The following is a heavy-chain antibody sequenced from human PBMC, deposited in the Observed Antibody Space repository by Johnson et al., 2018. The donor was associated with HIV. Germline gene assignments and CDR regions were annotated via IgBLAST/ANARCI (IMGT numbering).Heavy chain of an antibody. D-gene: IGHD1-7*01. Sequence: QVLLVESGGGVAQPGRSLRLSCAASGFTFSDYYMSWIRQAPGKGLEWVSYISSSGNTIYYADSVKGRFTISRDNSMDTLYLQMNSLISEDTAVYYCAKDSGANWNYGAFDIWGQGTMVTVSS. CDR1: GFTFSDYY. V-gene: IGHV3-11*04. CDR2: ISSSGNTI. CDR3: AKDSGANWNYGAFDI. J-gene: IGHJ3*02.